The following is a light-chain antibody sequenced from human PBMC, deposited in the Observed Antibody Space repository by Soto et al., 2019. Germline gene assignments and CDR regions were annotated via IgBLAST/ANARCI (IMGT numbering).Light chain of an antibody. CDR1: QSISNS. CDR2: GAS. V-gene: IGKV3-15*01. Sequence: EIVMTQSPATLSVSPGERATLSCRASQSISNSLAWYQQKPGQAPRLLIYGASTRATGIPARFSGSGSGTEFTLTISSLQSEDFAGYYCQQYKNWPPMYTFGQGTKVEIQ. J-gene: IGKJ2*01. CDR3: QQYKNWPPMYT.